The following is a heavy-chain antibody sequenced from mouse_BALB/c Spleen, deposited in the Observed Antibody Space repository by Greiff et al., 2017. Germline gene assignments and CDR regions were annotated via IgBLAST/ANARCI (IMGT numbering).Heavy chain of an antibody. Sequence: EVKLMESGGGLVKPGGSLKLSCAASGFAFSSYDMSWVRQTPEKRLEWVAYISSGGGSTYYPDTVKGRFTISRDNAKNTLYLQMSSLKSEDTAMYYCARQGYSHGGFAYWGQGTLVTVSA. CDR2: ISSGGGST. V-gene: IGHV5-12-1*01. CDR1: GFAFSSYD. J-gene: IGHJ3*01. D-gene: IGHD2-12*01. CDR3: ARQGYSHGGFAY.